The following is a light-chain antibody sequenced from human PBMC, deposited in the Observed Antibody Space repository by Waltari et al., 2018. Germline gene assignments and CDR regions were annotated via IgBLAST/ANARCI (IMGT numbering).Light chain of an antibody. CDR1: SSDIGRYDI. Sequence: QSALTQPASVSGSPGQSVTISCTGASSDIGRYDIVSWYQQHPGNAPKLIICDVSKRPSGVSDRFSGSESGDTASLTISWLQFKDEADYYCCSYAGNYIWVFGGGTRLTVL. V-gene: IGLV2-23*02. CDR3: CSYAGNYIWV. CDR2: DVS. J-gene: IGLJ3*02.